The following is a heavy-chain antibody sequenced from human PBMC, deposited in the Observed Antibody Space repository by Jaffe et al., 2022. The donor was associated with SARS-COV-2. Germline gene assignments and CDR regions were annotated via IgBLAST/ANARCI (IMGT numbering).Heavy chain of an antibody. Sequence: QVQLVESGGGVVQPGRSLRLSCAASGFTFSSYAMHWVRQAPGKGLEWVAVISYDGSNKYYADSVKGRFTISRDNSKNTLYLQMNSLRAEDTAVYYCASAKLGPLDYWGQGTLVTVSS. D-gene: IGHD7-27*01. J-gene: IGHJ4*02. CDR1: GFTFSSYA. CDR3: ASAKLGPLDY. V-gene: IGHV3-30-3*01. CDR2: ISYDGSNK.